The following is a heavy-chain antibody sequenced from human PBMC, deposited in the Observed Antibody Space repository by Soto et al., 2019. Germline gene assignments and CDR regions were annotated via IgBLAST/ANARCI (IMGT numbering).Heavy chain of an antibody. D-gene: IGHD2-15*01. Sequence: WGSLRLSCEASGFKFCDYMIHLFRQAPGKGLEWISLISWDGGSIDYADSIKGRFTVSRDNSKTSLYLHMHSLTSDDSALYFCAKEGNGGSSLDSWGQGTLVTVSS. J-gene: IGHJ5*01. CDR1: GFKFCDYM. CDR3: AKEGNGGSSLDS. CDR2: ISWDGGSI. V-gene: IGHV3-43*01.